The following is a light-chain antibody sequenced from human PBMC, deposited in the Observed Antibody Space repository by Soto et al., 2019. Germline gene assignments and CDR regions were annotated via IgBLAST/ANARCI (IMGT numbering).Light chain of an antibody. CDR1: QGISSY. CDR2: VTS. Sequence: IQLTQSPSSLSASVGDRVTLTCRASQGISSYLAWYQQKPGRAPKLLIYVTSTLQTGVPSRFSGSGSGADFTLTISSLQPEDSATYYCQQLSLYPLPFGGGTKVEIK. CDR3: QQLSLYPLP. V-gene: IGKV1-9*01. J-gene: IGKJ4*01.